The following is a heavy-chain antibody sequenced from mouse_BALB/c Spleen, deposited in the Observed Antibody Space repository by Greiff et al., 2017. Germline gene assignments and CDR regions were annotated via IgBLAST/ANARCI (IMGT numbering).Heavy chain of an antibody. CDR2: ISSGSSTI. J-gene: IGHJ4*01. CDR1: GFTFSSYA. Sequence: DVKLVESGGGLVKPGGSLKLSCAASGFTFSSYAMSWVRQSPEKRLEWVAYISSGSSTIYYADTVKGRFTISRDNPKNTLFLQMTSLRSEDTAMYYCARWGANWALYAMDYWGQGTSVTVSS. D-gene: IGHD4-1*01. CDR3: ARWGANWALYAMDY. V-gene: IGHV5-17*02.